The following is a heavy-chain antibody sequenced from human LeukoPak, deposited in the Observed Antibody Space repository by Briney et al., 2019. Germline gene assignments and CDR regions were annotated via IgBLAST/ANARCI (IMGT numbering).Heavy chain of an antibody. CDR2: IYYSGST. V-gene: IGHV4-39*07. CDR3: ARVAAAGNYYFDY. J-gene: IGHJ4*02. CDR1: GGSISSSSYY. D-gene: IGHD6-13*01. Sequence: SEPLSLTCTVSGGSISSSSYYWGWIRQPPGKGLEWIGSIYYSGSTYYNPSLKSRVTISIDTSKNQFSLKLSSVTAADTAVYFCARVAAAGNYYFDYWGQGTLVTVSS.